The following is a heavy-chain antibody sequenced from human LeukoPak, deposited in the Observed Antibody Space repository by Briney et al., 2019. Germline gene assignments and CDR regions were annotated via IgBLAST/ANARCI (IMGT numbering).Heavy chain of an antibody. CDR3: TTLIRFLEWFTSYMDV. CDR1: GFTFSNAW. CDR2: IKSKTDGGTT. D-gene: IGHD3-3*01. V-gene: IGHV3-15*01. J-gene: IGHJ6*03. Sequence: KPGGSLRLSCAASGFTFSNAWMSWVRQAPGKGLEWVGRIKSKTDGGTTDYAAPVKGRFTISRDDSKNTLYLQMNSLKTEDTAVYYCTTLIRFLEWFTSYMDVWGKGTTVTVSS.